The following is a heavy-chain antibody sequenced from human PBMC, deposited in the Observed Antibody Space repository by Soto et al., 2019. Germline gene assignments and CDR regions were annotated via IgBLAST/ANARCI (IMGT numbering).Heavy chain of an antibody. D-gene: IGHD3-3*02. J-gene: IGHJ5*02. CDR3: ASPKIAFYNWFDP. Sequence: SVPLSLTCTVSGGSISSSSYYWGWIRQPPGKGLEWIGSIYYSGSTYYNPSLKSRVTISVDTSKNQFSLKLSSVTAADTAVYYCASPKIAFYNWFDPWGQGTLVTV. CDR2: IYYSGST. CDR1: GGSISSSSYY. V-gene: IGHV4-39*01.